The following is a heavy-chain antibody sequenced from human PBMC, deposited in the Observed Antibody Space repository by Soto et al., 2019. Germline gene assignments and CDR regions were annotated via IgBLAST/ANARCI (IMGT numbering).Heavy chain of an antibody. CDR1: GFTFSSYS. V-gene: IGHV3-21*01. CDR2: ISSSSSYI. Sequence: PGGSLRLSCAASGFTFSSYSMNWVRQAPGKGLEWVSSISSSSSYIYYADSVKGRFTISRDNAKNSLYLQMNSLRAEDTAVYYCARDLWLGEFTYNWFDPWGQGTLVTVSS. CDR3: ARDLWLGEFTYNWFDP. J-gene: IGHJ5*02. D-gene: IGHD3-10*01.